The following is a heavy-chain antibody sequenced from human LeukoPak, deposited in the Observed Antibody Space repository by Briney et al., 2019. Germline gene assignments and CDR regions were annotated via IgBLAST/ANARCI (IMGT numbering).Heavy chain of an antibody. Sequence: PGGSLRLSCAASGFTFRGYWMTWVRQAPGKGLEWVANIKQDGSERNYVDSVKGRFTASRDNAKNSLYLQMNTLRVEDTAVYYCTRDSADFWSYDYDFWGQGTLVTVSS. V-gene: IGHV3-7*05. CDR1: GFTFRGYW. CDR2: IKQDGSER. CDR3: TRDSADFWSYDYDF. D-gene: IGHD3-3*01. J-gene: IGHJ4*02.